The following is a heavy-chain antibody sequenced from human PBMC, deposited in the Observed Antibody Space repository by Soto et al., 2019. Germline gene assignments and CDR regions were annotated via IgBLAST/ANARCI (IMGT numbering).Heavy chain of an antibody. CDR3: ARVETCSSTSCYSVFDY. J-gene: IGHJ4*02. Sequence: HPGGSVRLSCVAAGFTFSSSCMHWVRQAPGKGLVWVSRINSDGSSTTYADSVKGRFTISRDNAKNTLYLQMNSLRAEDTAVYYCARVETCSSTSCYSVFDYWGQGTLVTVSS. V-gene: IGHV3-74*03. CDR2: INSDGSST. D-gene: IGHD2-2*01. CDR1: GFTFSSSC.